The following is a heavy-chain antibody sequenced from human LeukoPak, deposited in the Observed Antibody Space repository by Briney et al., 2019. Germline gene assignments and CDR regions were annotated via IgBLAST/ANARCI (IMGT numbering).Heavy chain of an antibody. CDR2: IVVGSGNT. J-gene: IGHJ6*02. CDR3: ASPMVYDTYYYYHGMDV. Sequence: ASVKVSCKASGFTFTSSAVQWVRQARGQRLEWIGWIVVGSGNTNYAQKFQERVTITRDMSTSTAYMELSSLRSEDTAVYYCASPMVYDTYYYYHGMDVWGQGTTVTVSS. V-gene: IGHV1-58*01. CDR1: GFTFTSSA. D-gene: IGHD2-8*01.